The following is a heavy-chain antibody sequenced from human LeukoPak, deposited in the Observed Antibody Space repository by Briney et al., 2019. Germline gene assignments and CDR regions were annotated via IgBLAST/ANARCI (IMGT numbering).Heavy chain of an antibody. Sequence: GESLRLSCAASGFTFGDYAMRWVRQAPGKGLEWVSGISWNSGSIGYADSVKGLFTIYRDNDKNSLYLQMNSLRAEDTALYYCAKGVSDYYDSSGYYFSWGQGTLVTVSS. CDR1: GFTFGDYA. CDR3: AKGVSDYYDSSGYYFS. J-gene: IGHJ5*02. V-gene: IGHV3-9*01. D-gene: IGHD3-22*01. CDR2: ISWNSGSI.